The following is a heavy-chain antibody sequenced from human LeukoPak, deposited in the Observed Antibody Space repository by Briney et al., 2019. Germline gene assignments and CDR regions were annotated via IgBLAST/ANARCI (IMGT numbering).Heavy chain of an antibody. CDR1: GDSISSDY. J-gene: IGHJ1*01. V-gene: IGHV4-4*08. D-gene: IGHD2-15*01. CDR2: IYRFGNT. CDR3: AGRGQRYLRD. Sequence: PSETLSLTCTVSGDSISSDYWSWIRQPPGKGLEWIGYIYRFGNTDYNPSFMRGVTISLDTSKNKLSLNLTSVPAADPAVYYCAGRGQRYLRDWGQGTLVTVSS.